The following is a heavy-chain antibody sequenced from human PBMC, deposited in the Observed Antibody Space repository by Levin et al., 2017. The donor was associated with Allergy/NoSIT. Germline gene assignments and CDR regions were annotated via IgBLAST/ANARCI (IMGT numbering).Heavy chain of an antibody. CDR2: IWYDGSNK. V-gene: IGHV3-33*01. Sequence: PGGSLRLTCAASGFTFSSYGMHWVRQAPGKGLEWVAVIWYDGSNKYYADSVKGRFTISRDNSKNTLYLQMNSLRAEDTAVYYCARELRGAGTMDVWGKGTTVTVSS. J-gene: IGHJ6*04. CDR3: ARELRGAGTMDV. CDR1: GFTFSSYG. D-gene: IGHD6-13*01.